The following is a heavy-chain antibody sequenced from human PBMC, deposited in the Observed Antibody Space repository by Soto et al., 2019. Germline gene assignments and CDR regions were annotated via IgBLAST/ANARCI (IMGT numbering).Heavy chain of an antibody. J-gene: IGHJ5*02. V-gene: IGHV5-51*01. CDR1: NFTSYR. D-gene: IGHD3-9*01. CDR3: ARRYVLTGYYTLDP. Sequence: NFTSYRIAWVRQMPGKGLEWMGIIYPDDSDTRYSPSFQGQVTISADKSISTAYLHWSSLRASDTARYYCARRYVLTGYYTLDPWGQGTLVTVSS. CDR2: IYPDDSDT.